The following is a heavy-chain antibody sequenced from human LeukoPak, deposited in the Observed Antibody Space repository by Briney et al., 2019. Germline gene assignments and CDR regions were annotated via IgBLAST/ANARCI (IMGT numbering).Heavy chain of an antibody. CDR2: ISGSGGST. V-gene: IGHV3-23*01. CDR3: AKGTVAGTYSYYFDY. Sequence: GGSLRLSCAASGFTFSSYAMSWVRQAPGKGLEWVSAISGSGGSTFYADSVKGRFTNSRDNSKNTLYLQMNSLRAEDTAVYYCAKGTVAGTYSYYFDYWGQGTLVTVSS. CDR1: GFTFSSYA. J-gene: IGHJ4*02. D-gene: IGHD6-19*01.